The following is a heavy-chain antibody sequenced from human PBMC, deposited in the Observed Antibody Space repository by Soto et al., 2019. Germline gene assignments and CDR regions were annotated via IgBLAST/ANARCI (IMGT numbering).Heavy chain of an antibody. CDR1: GGSISSGGYY. J-gene: IGHJ6*02. D-gene: IGHD3-10*01. CDR2: IYYSGST. CDR3: ARDAKPDPPGYYGSGSYYKEPTNYYYYGMDV. V-gene: IGHV4-31*03. Sequence: PSETLSLTCTVSGGSISSGGYYWSWIRQHPGKGLEWIGYIYYSGSTYYKQSLKSRVTISVDTSKNQFSLKLSSVTAADTAVYYCARDAKPDPPGYYGSGSYYKEPTNYYYYGMDVWGQGTTVTVSS.